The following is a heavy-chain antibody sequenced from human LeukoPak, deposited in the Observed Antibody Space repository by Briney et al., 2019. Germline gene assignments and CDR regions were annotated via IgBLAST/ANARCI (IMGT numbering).Heavy chain of an antibody. J-gene: IGHJ6*02. Sequence: GGSLRLSCAASGFTFSSYAMRWVRQAPGKGLEWVAVISYDGSNKYYADSVKGRFTISRDNSKNTLYLQMNSLRAEDTAVYYCARSWNQPWDYYYGMDVWGQGTTVTVSS. V-gene: IGHV3-30-3*01. CDR1: GFTFSSYA. CDR3: ARSWNQPWDYYYGMDV. D-gene: IGHD1-1*01. CDR2: ISYDGSNK.